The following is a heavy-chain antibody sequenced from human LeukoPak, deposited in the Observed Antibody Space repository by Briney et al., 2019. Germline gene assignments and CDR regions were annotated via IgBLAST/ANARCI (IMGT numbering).Heavy chain of an antibody. J-gene: IGHJ4*02. CDR2: IYVSGST. V-gene: IGHV4-4*07. CDR3: ARGAYSTSWGTIDY. Sequence: PSETLSLTCSVSGGSISSYYWSWIRQPAGKGLEWIGRIYVSGSTNYNPSLRSRVTISIDTSKNQFSLKLSSVTAADTAVYYCARGAYSTSWGTIDYWGQGILVTVSS. D-gene: IGHD6-6*01. CDR1: GGSISSYY.